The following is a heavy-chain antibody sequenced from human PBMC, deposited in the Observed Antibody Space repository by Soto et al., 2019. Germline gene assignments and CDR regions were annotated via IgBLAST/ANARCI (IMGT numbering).Heavy chain of an antibody. V-gene: IGHV1-2*02. CDR1: GYTFTGYY. CDR2: INPNSGGT. CDR3: ARAFISRPQLVNFDY. D-gene: IGHD6-13*01. J-gene: IGHJ4*02. Sequence: ASVKVSCKASGYTFTGYYMHWVRQAPGQGLEWMGWINPNSGGTNYAQKFQGRVTMTRDTSISTAYMELSRLRSDDTAVYYCARAFISRPQLVNFDYWGQGTLVTVSS.